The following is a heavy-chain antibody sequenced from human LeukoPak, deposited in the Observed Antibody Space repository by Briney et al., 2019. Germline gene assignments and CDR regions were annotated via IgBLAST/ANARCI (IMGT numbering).Heavy chain of an antibody. J-gene: IGHJ4*02. CDR3: AGGIYSSGWHEGDY. CDR1: GYTFTGYY. V-gene: IGHV1-2*02. Sequence: ASVKVSCKASGYTFTGYYMHWVRQAPGQGLEWMGWINPNSGGTNYAQKFQGRVTMTRDTSISTAYMELSRLRSDDTAVYYCAGGIYSSGWHEGDYWGQGTLVTVSS. CDR2: INPNSGGT. D-gene: IGHD6-19*01.